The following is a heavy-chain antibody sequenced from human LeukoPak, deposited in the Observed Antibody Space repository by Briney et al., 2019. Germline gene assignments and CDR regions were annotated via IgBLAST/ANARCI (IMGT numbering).Heavy chain of an antibody. Sequence: MPSETLSLTCGVSGVSINSHYWSWLRQPPGKRLEWVGYIFNTGTTNYNPSLASRVTMSVDTSRAQFFLRLSPVTAADTAIYYCASRPADTTWYGVFDYWSQGTLVTVSS. CDR2: IFNTGTT. V-gene: IGHV4-59*11. CDR3: ASRPADTTWYGVFDY. J-gene: IGHJ4*02. CDR1: GVSINSHY. D-gene: IGHD3-10*01.